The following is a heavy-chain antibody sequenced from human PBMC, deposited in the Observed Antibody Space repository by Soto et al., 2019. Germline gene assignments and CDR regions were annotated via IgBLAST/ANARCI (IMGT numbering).Heavy chain of an antibody. CDR2: MSHSGGT. CDR3: ARVERGTATTVVDAFDI. CDR1: GGFVSSGSYY. D-gene: IGHD1-1*01. J-gene: IGHJ3*02. Sequence: QVQLQQWGAGLLKPSETLSLTCAVYGGFVSSGSYYWSWIRQPPGKGLEWIGEMSHSGGTRFNPSLKTRVTMAVDTSKNQFSLKMGSVTAAETALYYCARVERGTATTVVDAFDIWGPGTMVTVSS. V-gene: IGHV4-34*01.